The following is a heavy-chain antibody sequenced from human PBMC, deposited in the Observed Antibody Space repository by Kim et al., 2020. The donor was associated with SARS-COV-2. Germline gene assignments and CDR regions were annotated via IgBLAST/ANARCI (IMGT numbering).Heavy chain of an antibody. Sequence: ASVKVSCKASGYTFTSSAMNWVRQAPGQGLEWMGWINTNTGNPTYAQGFTGRFVFSLDTSVSTAYLQISSLKAEDTAVYYCARWPVIVVVVAATGEVDYYYGMDVWGQGTTVTVSS. V-gene: IGHV7-4-1*02. J-gene: IGHJ6*02. D-gene: IGHD2-15*01. CDR3: ARWPVIVVVVAATGEVDYYYGMDV. CDR1: GYTFTSSA. CDR2: INTNTGNP.